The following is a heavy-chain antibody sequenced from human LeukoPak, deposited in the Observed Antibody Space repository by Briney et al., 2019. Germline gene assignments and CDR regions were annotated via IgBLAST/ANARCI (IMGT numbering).Heavy chain of an antibody. CDR1: GFTFSSYA. D-gene: IGHD5-18*01. V-gene: IGHV3-23*01. CDR2: ISGSGGST. CDR3: AKVIGYSYGCVDY. Sequence: GGSLRLXCAASGFTFSSYAMSWVRQAPGKGLEWVSAISGSGGSTYYADSVKGRFTISRDNSKNTLYLQMNSPRAEDTAVYYCAKVIGYSYGCVDYWGQGTLVTVSS. J-gene: IGHJ4*02.